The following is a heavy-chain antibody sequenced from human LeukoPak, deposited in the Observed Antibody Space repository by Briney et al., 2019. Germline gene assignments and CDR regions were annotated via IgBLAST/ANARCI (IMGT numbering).Heavy chain of an antibody. CDR1: AYTFSSYW. V-gene: IGHV5-51*01. CDR2: IYPGDSDT. CDR3: ARQNDFRLDY. J-gene: IGHJ4*02. Sequence: GEPLKISCKGAAYTFSSYWIGWVRQMPGKGLEWMGIIYPGDSDTRYSPSLEGQVTISVDTSIGTAYLQWSSLKASDTAIYYCARQNDFRLDYWGQGTLVTVS. D-gene: IGHD3-3*01.